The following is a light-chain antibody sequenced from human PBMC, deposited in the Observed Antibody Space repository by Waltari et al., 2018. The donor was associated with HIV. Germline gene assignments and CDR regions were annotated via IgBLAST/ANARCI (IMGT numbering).Light chain of an antibody. CDR3: QSYDSSLSDSRV. V-gene: IGLV2-14*02. Sequence: QFALTQPASVAGSPGPSSTIHCPGTSTDIGSYNLVSWYQQHPGKAPKLIIYEASKRPSGVSNRFSGSKSGNTASLTISGLQAEDEADYYCQSYDSSLSDSRVFGGGTKLTVL. CDR2: EAS. J-gene: IGLJ3*02. CDR1: STDIGSYNL.